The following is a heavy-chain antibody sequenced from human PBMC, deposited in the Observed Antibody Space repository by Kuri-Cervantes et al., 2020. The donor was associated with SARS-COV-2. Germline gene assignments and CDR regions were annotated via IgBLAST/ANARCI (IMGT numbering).Heavy chain of an antibody. CDR2: ISSSSSYI. CDR1: GFTFSSYS. V-gene: IGHV3-21*01. D-gene: IGHD6-6*01. J-gene: IGHJ4*02. CDR3: AREESIAALVDY. Sequence: GESLKISCAASGFTFSSYSMNWVRQAPGKGLEWVSSISSSSSYIYYADSVKGRFTISRDNSKNTLYLQMNSLRAEDTAVYYCAREESIAALVDYWGQGTLVTVSS.